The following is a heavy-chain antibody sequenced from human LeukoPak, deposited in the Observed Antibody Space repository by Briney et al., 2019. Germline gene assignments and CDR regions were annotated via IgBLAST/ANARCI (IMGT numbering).Heavy chain of an antibody. D-gene: IGHD4-17*01. J-gene: IGHJ4*02. CDR1: GFTFSSYA. CDR2: ISGSGGST. Sequence: GGSLRLSCAASGFTFSSYAMSWVRQTPRKGLEWVSSISGSGGSTYYADAVKGRFAVSRDNSKNTLSLQMNSLRAEDTAIYYCAKVSYGVLDYWGQGTLVTVSS. CDR3: AKVSYGVLDY. V-gene: IGHV3-23*01.